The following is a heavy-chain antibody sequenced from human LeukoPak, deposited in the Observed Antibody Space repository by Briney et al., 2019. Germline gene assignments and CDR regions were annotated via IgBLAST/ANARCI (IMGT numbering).Heavy chain of an antibody. V-gene: IGHV4-38-2*02. CDR3: ARESSYSSGWYVRRSSQYFDY. Sequence: SETLSLTCTVSGGSISGYYWGWIRQPPGKGLEWIGSIYHSGSTYYNPSLKSRVTISVDTSKNQFSLKLSSVTAADTAVYYCARESSYSSGWYVRRSSQYFDYWGQGTLVTVSS. J-gene: IGHJ4*02. CDR2: IYHSGST. CDR1: GGSISGYY. D-gene: IGHD6-19*01.